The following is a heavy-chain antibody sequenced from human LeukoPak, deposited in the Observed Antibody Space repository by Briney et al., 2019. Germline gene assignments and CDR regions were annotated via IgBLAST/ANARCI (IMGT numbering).Heavy chain of an antibody. D-gene: IGHD5-18*01. J-gene: IGHJ4*02. CDR2: TYYRSKWYN. V-gene: IGHV6-1*01. Sequence: SQTLSLTCAISGDSVSSNSAAWNWIRQSPSRGLEWLGRTYYRSKWYNDYAVSVKSRITINPDTSKNQFSLQLNSVTPEDAAVYYCASEELSGYSYGFDYWGQGTLVTVSS. CDR1: GDSVSSNSAA. CDR3: ASEELSGYSYGFDY.